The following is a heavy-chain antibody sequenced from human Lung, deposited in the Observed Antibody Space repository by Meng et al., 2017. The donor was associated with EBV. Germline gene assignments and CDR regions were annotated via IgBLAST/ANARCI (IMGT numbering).Heavy chain of an antibody. J-gene: IGHJ4*02. CDR3: ARTGCSSSSCYDY. V-gene: IGHV1-3*01. CDR2: INAGNGNT. Sequence: VQVLESGAEVKKPGASVKVSCKASGYSFATYAMHWVRQAPGQRLEWMGWINAGNGNTKYSEKFQSRVTITRDTAASTAYMELSSLRSEDTAVYYCARTGCSSSSCYDYWGQGTLVTVSS. CDR1: GYSFATYA. D-gene: IGHD2-2*01.